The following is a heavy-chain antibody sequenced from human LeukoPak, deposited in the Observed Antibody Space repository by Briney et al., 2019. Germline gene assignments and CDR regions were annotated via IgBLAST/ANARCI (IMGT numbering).Heavy chain of an antibody. CDR3: VRDRVGTTGVPYFDF. J-gene: IGHJ4*01. CDR2: IYYSGSP. V-gene: IGHV4-39*07. Sequence: SETLSLTCTVSGGSINSGSYYWGWIRQPPGKGLEWIGSIYYSGSPNYNPSLKSRVTMSIDTSKNQFSLKLSSVTAADTAVYYCVRDRVGTTGVPYFDFWGQGTLVTVSS. D-gene: IGHD1-26*01. CDR1: GGSINSGSYY.